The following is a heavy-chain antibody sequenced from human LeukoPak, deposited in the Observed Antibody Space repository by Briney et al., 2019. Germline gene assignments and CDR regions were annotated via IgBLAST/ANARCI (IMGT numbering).Heavy chain of an antibody. V-gene: IGHV1-2*02. CDR2: INPNSGGT. D-gene: IGHD4-17*01. CDR3: ASPLYGDNGPIDY. J-gene: IGHJ4*02. Sequence: ASVKVSCKASGYTFTGYYMHWVRQAPGQGLEWMGWINPNSGGTNYAQKFQGRVTMTRDTSISTAYMELSRLRSDDTAVYYCASPLYGDNGPIDYWGRGPLVTVSS. CDR1: GYTFTGYY.